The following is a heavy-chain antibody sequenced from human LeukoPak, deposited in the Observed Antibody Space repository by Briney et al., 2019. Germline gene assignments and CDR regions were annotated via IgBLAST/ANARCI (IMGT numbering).Heavy chain of an antibody. CDR2: IIPIFGTA. CDR1: GGTFSSYT. CDR3: ARGLSVRASDYYYYYYMDV. V-gene: IGHV1-69*06. Sequence: GASVKVSCKASGGTFSSYTLSWVRQAPGQGLEWMGGIIPIFGTANYAQKFQGRVTITADKSTSTAYMELSSLRSEDTAVYYCARGLSVRASDYYYYYYMDVWGKGTTVTISS. D-gene: IGHD2/OR15-2a*01. J-gene: IGHJ6*03.